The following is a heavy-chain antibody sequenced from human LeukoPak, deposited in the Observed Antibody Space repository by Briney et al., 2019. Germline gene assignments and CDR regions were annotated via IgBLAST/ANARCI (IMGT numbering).Heavy chain of an antibody. Sequence: SETLSLTCTVSGGSISSYYWSWIRQPAGKGLEWIGRIYTSGSTNYNPSLKSRVTMSVDTSKNQFSLKLSSVTAADTAVYYCARDRSSGYYNWFDPWGQGTLVTVSS. J-gene: IGHJ5*02. D-gene: IGHD3-22*01. CDR1: GGSISSYY. CDR3: ARDRSSGYYNWFDP. CDR2: IYTSGST. V-gene: IGHV4-4*07.